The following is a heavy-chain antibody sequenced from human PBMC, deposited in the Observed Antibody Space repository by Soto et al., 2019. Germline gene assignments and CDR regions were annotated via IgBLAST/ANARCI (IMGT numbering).Heavy chain of an antibody. CDR1: GFTFSNYG. CDR2: IRYDGSKT. CDR3: AYGSGSFRNPDY. Sequence: QVQLVESGGGVVQPGTSLRLSCTASGFTFSNYGMHWVRQAPDKGLEWVAIIRYDGSKTYYADSVKGRFTISRDTSRNTSYLQMNVLRVEDAAVYHCAYGSGSFRNPDYCVQGALVTVSS. D-gene: IGHD3-10*01. V-gene: IGHV3-33*01. J-gene: IGHJ4*01.